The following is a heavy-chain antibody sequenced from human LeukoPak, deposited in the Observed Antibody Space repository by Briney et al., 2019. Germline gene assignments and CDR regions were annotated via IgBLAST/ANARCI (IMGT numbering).Heavy chain of an antibody. CDR1: GFTFSSYW. J-gene: IGHJ4*02. CDR2: IKQDGSEK. D-gene: IGHD6-13*01. V-gene: IGHV3-7*03. Sequence: GGSLRLSCAASGFTFSSYWMSWVRQAPGKGLEWVANIKQDGSEKYYVDSVKGRFTISRDNAKNSLYLQMTSLRAKDTAVYYCARSPGSSNWYTNFDYWGQGTLVTVSS. CDR3: ARSPGSSNWYTNFDY.